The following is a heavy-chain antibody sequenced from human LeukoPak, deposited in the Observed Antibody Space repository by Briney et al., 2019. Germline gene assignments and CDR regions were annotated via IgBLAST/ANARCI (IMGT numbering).Heavy chain of an antibody. D-gene: IGHD7-27*01. CDR1: GFTFSTYT. CDR3: AIDPNWGTHS. Sequence: PGGSLRLSCAASGFTFSTYTMYWVRHPLGKRLEWVSIIGNNGGGIHYADSVKGRFTISRDNFKNALYLQMNSLRVEDTAVYYCAIDPNWGTHSWGQGVLVTVSS. J-gene: IGHJ4*02. CDR2: IGNNGGGI. V-gene: IGHV3-23*01.